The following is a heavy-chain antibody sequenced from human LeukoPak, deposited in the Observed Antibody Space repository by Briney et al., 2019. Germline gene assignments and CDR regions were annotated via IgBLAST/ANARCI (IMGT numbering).Heavy chain of an antibody. CDR3: AKGLTAAYYFDY. V-gene: IGHV3-23*01. D-gene: IGHD2-21*02. CDR1: GFTFSSYA. Sequence: GGSLRLSCAASGFTFSSYAMTWVRQSPGKGLEWVSSVSDSGGGTYYADSVKGRFTISRDNSKNTLYLQMNSLRVEDTALHFCAKGLTAAYYFDYWGQGTLVTVSS. J-gene: IGHJ4*02. CDR2: VSDSGGGT.